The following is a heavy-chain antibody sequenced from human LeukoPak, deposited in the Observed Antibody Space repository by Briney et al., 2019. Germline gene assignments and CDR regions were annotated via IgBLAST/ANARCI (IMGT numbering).Heavy chain of an antibody. D-gene: IGHD3-10*01. V-gene: IGHV1-24*01. CDR3: AIIGPYYGSGIGMDV. J-gene: IGHJ6*02. CDR2: FDPEDGET. CDR1: GYTLPGRS. Sequence: ASVKVSCKVSGYTLPGRSMHWVRQAPGKGLEWMGRFDPEDGETIYAQKFQGRVTMTEDTSTDTAYMELSSLRSEDTAMYYCAIIGPYYGSGIGMDVWGQGTTVTVSS.